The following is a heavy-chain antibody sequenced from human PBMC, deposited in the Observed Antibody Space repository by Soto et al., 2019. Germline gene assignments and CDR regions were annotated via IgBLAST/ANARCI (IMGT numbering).Heavy chain of an antibody. CDR2: ISAYNGNT. CDR3: ALPRRFYYYGMDV. Sequence: ASVKVSCKASGYTFTSYGISWVRQAPGQGLEWMGWISAYNGNTNYAQKLQGRVTMTTDTSTSTAYMELRSLRSVDTAVYYCALPRRFYYYGMDVWGQGTTVTVSS. CDR1: GYTFTSYG. V-gene: IGHV1-18*01. J-gene: IGHJ6*02.